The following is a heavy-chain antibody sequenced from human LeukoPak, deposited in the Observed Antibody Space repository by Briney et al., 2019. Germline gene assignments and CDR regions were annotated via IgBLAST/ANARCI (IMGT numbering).Heavy chain of an antibody. CDR2: IYHSGST. Sequence: PSETLSLTCAVSGGSISSSNWWSWVRQPPGKGLEWIGEIYHSGSTNYNPSLKSRVTISVDKSKNQFSLKLSSVTAADTAVYYCARDQLVVVPAGAFDIWGQGTMVTVSS. J-gene: IGHJ3*02. CDR1: GGSISSSNW. CDR3: ARDQLVVVPAGAFDI. D-gene: IGHD2-2*01. V-gene: IGHV4-4*02.